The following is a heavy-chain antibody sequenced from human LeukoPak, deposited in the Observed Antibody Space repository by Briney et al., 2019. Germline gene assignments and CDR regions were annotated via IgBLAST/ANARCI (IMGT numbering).Heavy chain of an antibody. CDR2: ISSSSSTI. CDR3: ARDRDSGYYLGPFDY. CDR1: GFTFSSYS. Sequence: GGSLRLSCAASGFTFSSYSMNWVRQAPGKGLEWVSYISSSSSTIYYADSVKGRFTISRDNAKNSLYLLMNSLRAEDTAVYYCARDRDSGYYLGPFDYWGQGTLVTVSS. V-gene: IGHV3-48*04. J-gene: IGHJ4*02. D-gene: IGHD3-22*01.